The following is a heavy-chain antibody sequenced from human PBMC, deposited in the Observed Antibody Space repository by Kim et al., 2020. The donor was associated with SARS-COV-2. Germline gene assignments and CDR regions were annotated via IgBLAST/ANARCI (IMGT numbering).Heavy chain of an antibody. CDR2: IYPGDSDT. J-gene: IGHJ5*02. CDR3: ARRVVATSGPTYSWFDT. V-gene: IGHV5-51*01. D-gene: IGHD6-13*01. CDR1: GYTFSNYW. Sequence: GESLKISCTGSGYTFSNYWIGWVRQTPGKGLEWIGFIYPGDSDTRYSPSFQGQVTISVDKSISTAYLQWSSLRTSDTAKYYCARRVVATSGPTYSWFDTWGQGVLVTVSS.